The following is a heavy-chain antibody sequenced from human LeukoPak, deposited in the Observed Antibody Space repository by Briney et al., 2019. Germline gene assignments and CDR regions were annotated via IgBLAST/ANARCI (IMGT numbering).Heavy chain of an antibody. J-gene: IGHJ1*01. Sequence: GGSLRLSCAASGFSFSSYSMKWVRQAPGKGLEWVSSISSSSNYIYYADSVKGRFTISRDNAKKSLYLQMNSLRAEDTAVYYCARDSDGVAGTRAYFQNWGQGTLVTVSS. V-gene: IGHV3-21*01. CDR1: GFSFSSYS. D-gene: IGHD6-19*01. CDR3: ARDSDGVAGTRAYFQN. CDR2: ISSSSNYI.